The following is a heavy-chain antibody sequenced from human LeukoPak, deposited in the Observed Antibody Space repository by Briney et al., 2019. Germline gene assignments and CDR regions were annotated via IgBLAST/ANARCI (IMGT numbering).Heavy chain of an antibody. D-gene: IGHD2-2*02. V-gene: IGHV4-61*02. CDR3: ASELVPAAIAPENWFDP. CDR2: IYTSGST. CDR1: GGSISSGSYY. J-gene: IGHJ5*02. Sequence: SSETLSLTCTVSGGSISSGSYYWSWIRQPAGKGLEWIGRIYTSGSTNYNPSLKSRVTISVDTSKNQFSLKLSSVTAADTAVYYCASELVPAAIAPENWFDPWGQGTLVTVSS.